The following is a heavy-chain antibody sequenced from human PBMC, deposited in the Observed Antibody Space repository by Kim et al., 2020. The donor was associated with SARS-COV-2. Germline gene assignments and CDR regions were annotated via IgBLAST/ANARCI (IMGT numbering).Heavy chain of an antibody. J-gene: IGHJ4*02. Sequence: PSLKSRVTMSVDTSKNQFSLKLSSVTAADTAVYYCAREVGNSSGWYGVDYWGQGTLVTVSS. D-gene: IGHD6-19*01. V-gene: IGHV4-4*07. CDR3: AREVGNSSGWYGVDY.